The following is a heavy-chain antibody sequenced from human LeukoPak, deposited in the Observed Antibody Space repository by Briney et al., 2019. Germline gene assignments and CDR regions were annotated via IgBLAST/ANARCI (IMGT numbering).Heavy chain of an antibody. J-gene: IGHJ4*02. V-gene: IGHV4-59*01. CDR3: AVHGYCGGDCYSDY. CDR1: GGSFSGYY. D-gene: IGHD2-21*02. CDR2: IYYSGST. Sequence: SETLSLTCAVYGGSFSGYYWSWIRQPPGKGLEWIGYIYYSGSTNYNPSLKSRVTISVDTSKNQFSLKLSSVTAADTAVYYCAVHGYCGGDCYSDYWGQGTLVTVSS.